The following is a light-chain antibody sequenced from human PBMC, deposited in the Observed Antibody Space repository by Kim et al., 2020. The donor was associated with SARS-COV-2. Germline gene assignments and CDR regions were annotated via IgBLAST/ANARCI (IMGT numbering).Light chain of an antibody. Sequence: QAVVTQEPSVTVSPGGTITLTCASNTGAVTSANFPNWFQQKPGQPPRALTYTALTYGTVKRHSWTPARFSGSLLGGKAALTVSGVQPEDEADYYCLLFYSGFVLFGGGTQLTVL. V-gene: IGLV7-43*01. CDR3: LLFYSGFVL. J-gene: IGLJ2*01. CDR2: TALTYGTV. CDR1: TGAVTSANF.